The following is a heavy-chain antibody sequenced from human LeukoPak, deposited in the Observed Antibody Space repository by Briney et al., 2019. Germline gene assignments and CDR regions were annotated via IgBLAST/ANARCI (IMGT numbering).Heavy chain of an antibody. Sequence: ASVKASCKASGYTFTGYYVHWVRQAPGQGLEWMGWINPNSCGTHYDQKFQGRVTVTRDTSINTTYMQFSSLRSDDTAVYYCARGYIAAAGIDYWGQGTLLTVSS. CDR2: INPNSCGT. CDR3: ARGYIAAAGIDY. V-gene: IGHV1-2*02. CDR1: GYTFTGYY. J-gene: IGHJ4*02. D-gene: IGHD6-13*01.